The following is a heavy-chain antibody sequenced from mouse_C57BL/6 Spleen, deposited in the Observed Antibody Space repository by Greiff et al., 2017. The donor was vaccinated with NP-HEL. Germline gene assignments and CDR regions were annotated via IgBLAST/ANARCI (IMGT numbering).Heavy chain of an antibody. D-gene: IGHD1-1*01. CDR1: GYAFSSSW. V-gene: IGHV1-82*01. J-gene: IGHJ3*01. CDR2: IYPGDGDT. CDR3: ARGDYYGSSRY. Sequence: QVQLQQSGPELVKPGASVKISCKASGYAFSSSWMNWVKQRPGKGLEWIGRIYPGDGDTKYNGKFKGKATLTADKSSSTAYMQLSSRTSEDSAVYFCARGDYYGSSRYWGQGTLVTVSA.